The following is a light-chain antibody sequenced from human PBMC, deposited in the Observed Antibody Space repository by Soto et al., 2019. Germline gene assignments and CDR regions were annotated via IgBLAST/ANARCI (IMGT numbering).Light chain of an antibody. J-gene: IGLJ1*01. CDR2: EGN. Sequence: QSVLTQPASVSGSPGQSITISCTGTSSDVGNYDLVSWYQYHPGKAPKLIVYEGNKRPSGVSDRFSDSKSGNTASLTISGLQADDEADYYCCSFAGGHSYVFGTGTKVTV. CDR1: SSDVGNYDL. CDR3: CSFAGGHSYV. V-gene: IGLV2-23*01.